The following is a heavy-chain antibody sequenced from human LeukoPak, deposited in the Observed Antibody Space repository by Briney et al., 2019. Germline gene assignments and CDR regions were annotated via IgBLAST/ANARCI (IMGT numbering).Heavy chain of an antibody. D-gene: IGHD1-26*01. Sequence: PSETLSLTCAVSDGSFTSRSYSWGWIRQPPGKGLDWIGSFDHTGTTQYNPSLKSRVTISVDTYKNQFSLKLSSVTAADTAVYYCARHKSWSSYDAFEIWGQGTMVTVSS. J-gene: IGHJ3*02. CDR2: FDHTGTT. CDR1: DGSFTSRSYS. V-gene: IGHV4-39*01. CDR3: ARHKSWSSYDAFEI.